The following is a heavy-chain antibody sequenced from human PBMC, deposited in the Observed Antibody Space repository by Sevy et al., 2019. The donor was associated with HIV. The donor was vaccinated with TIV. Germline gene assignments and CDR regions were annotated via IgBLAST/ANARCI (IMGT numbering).Heavy chain of an antibody. D-gene: IGHD3-10*01. CDR1: GFTFNNYA. J-gene: IGHJ2*01. CDR2: ISGSGGSI. V-gene: IGHV3-23*01. Sequence: GGSLRLSCAASGFTFNNYALSWVRQAPGKGLEWVSAISGSGGSIYFADSVRGRFTISRFNSRETLELQMNGLRVEDTAVYYCAKALSGGARNWYFDLWGRGTLVTVSS. CDR3: AKALSGGARNWYFDL.